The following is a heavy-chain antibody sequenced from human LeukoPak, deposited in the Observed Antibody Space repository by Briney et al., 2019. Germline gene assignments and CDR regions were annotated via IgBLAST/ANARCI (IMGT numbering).Heavy chain of an antibody. CDR3: VGGENDAFDI. J-gene: IGHJ3*02. Sequence: SVKVSCKASGGTFSSYAISWVRQAPGQGLEWMGRIIPILGIANYAQKLQGRVTMTTDTSTSTAYMELRSLRSDDTAVYYCVGGENDAFDIWGQGTMVTVSS. D-gene: IGHD2-15*01. CDR2: IIPILGIA. V-gene: IGHV1-69*04. CDR1: GGTFSSYA.